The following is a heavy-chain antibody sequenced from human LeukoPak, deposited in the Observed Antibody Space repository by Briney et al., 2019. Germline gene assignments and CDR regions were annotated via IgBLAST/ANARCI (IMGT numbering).Heavy chain of an antibody. CDR3: AKGTIVRGGFDP. V-gene: IGHV3-23*01. J-gene: IGHJ5*02. Sequence: GGSLRLSCAASGFTFASSAMSWVRQAPGKGLEWVSTISGGGGTTYYADSVKGRFTISRDNSKNTLYLQMNSLRAEDTAVYYCAKGTIVRGGFDPWGQGTLVTVSS. D-gene: IGHD3-10*01. CDR1: GFTFASSA. CDR2: ISGGGGTT.